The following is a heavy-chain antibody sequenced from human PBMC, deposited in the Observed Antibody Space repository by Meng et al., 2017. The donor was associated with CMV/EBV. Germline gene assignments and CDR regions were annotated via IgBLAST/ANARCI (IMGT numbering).Heavy chain of an antibody. V-gene: IGHV4-61*01. CDR2: IYYSGST. CDR3: ARVSSGGVGAAAMWFDP. Sequence: SETLSLTCTVSGGSASSGSYYWGSIRQPPGKGLEWIGYIYYSGSTNYNPSLKSRVAISVDTSKNQFSLKLSSVTAADTAVYYCARVSSGGVGAAAMWFDPWGQGTLVTVSS. J-gene: IGHJ5*02. CDR1: GGSASSGSYY. D-gene: IGHD6-13*01.